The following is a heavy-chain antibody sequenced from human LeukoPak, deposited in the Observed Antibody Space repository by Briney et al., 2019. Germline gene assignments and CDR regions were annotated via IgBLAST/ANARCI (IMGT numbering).Heavy chain of an antibody. V-gene: IGHV3-7*03. CDR3: AGRGSGSYFDY. Sequence: PGGSLRLSCAASGFTFSSYWMSWVRQAPGKGLEWVANIKQDGSEKYYVDSVKGRFTISRDNAKNSLYLLMNSLRAEDTAVYYCAGRGSGSYFDYWGQGTLVTVSS. CDR1: GFTFSSYW. D-gene: IGHD3-10*01. J-gene: IGHJ4*02. CDR2: IKQDGSEK.